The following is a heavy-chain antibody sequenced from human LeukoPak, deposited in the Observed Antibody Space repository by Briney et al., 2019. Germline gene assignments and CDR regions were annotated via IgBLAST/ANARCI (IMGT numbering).Heavy chain of an antibody. CDR1: GGTFSSYA. D-gene: IGHD3-22*01. V-gene: IGHV1-69*01. Sequence: GASVKVSCKASGGTFSSYAISWVRQAPGQGLEWMGGIIPIFGTANYAQKFQGRVTITADESTSTAYMELSSLRSEDTAVYYCARGGGYYYDSSLGGVFDYWGQGTLVTVSS. CDR3: ARGGGYYYDSSLGGVFDY. J-gene: IGHJ4*02. CDR2: IIPIFGTA.